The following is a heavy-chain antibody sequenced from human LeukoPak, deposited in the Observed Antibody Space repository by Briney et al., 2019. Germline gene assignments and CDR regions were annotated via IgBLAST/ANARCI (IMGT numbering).Heavy chain of an antibody. CDR1: GGTFSSYA. Sequence: GASVKVSCKASGGTFSSYAISWVRQAPGQGLEWMGGIIPIFGTANYAQKFQGRVTITTDESTSTAYMELSSLRSEDTAVYYCARSLTAGSLPPLNYWGQGTLVTVSS. D-gene: IGHD1-26*01. V-gene: IGHV1-69*05. CDR3: ARSLTAGSLPPLNY. J-gene: IGHJ4*02. CDR2: IIPIFGTA.